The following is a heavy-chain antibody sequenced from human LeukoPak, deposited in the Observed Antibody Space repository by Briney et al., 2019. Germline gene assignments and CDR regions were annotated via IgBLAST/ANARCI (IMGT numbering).Heavy chain of an antibody. D-gene: IGHD3-22*01. Sequence: SETLSLTCTVSGGSISSYYWSWIRQPPGKGLEWIGYIYYSGSTNYNPSLKSRVTISVDTSKNQFSLKLSSVTAADTAVYYCAQYYYDSSGAFDIWGQGTMVIVSS. CDR2: IYYSGST. CDR3: AQYYYDSSGAFDI. V-gene: IGHV4-59*08. CDR1: GGSISSYY. J-gene: IGHJ3*02.